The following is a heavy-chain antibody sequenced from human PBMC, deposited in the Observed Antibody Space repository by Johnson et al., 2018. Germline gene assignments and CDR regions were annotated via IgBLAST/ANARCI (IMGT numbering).Heavy chain of an antibody. D-gene: IGHD5-18*01. J-gene: IGHJ1*01. Sequence: VQLVESGGGLGQPGESLRLSCAASGFTFHDSAMHWVRQPPGKGLEWVSGISWDGGSVGYVDSVKGRFTISRDNAKNSLSLQMNSLRGDDTALYYCAKGSGYSYSSGYFQQWGQGTLVTVSS. CDR3: AKGSGYSYSSGYFQQ. CDR2: ISWDGGSV. CDR1: GFTFHDSA. V-gene: IGHV3-9*01.